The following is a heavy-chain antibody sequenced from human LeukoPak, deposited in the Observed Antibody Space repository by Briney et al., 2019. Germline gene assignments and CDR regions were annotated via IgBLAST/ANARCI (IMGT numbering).Heavy chain of an antibody. CDR2: INPSGGST. J-gene: IGHJ5*02. CDR3: ARDSSGWYHWFDP. Sequence: VASVKVSCKASGGTFSNYAISWVRQAPGQGLEWMGIINPSGGSTSYAQKFQGRVTMTRDMSTSTVYMELSSLRSEDTAVYYCARDSSGWYHWFDPWGQGTLVTVSS. V-gene: IGHV1-46*01. CDR1: GGTFSNYA. D-gene: IGHD6-19*01.